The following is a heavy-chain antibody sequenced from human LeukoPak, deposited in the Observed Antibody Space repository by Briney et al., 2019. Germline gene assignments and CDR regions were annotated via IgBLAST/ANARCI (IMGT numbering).Heavy chain of an antibody. V-gene: IGHV3-15*01. Sequence: SGGSLRLSCAASGFTFSNAWMSWVRQAPGKRLEWVGRIKSKTDGGTTDYAARVKGRFTISRDDSKNTLYLQMNSLKTEDTAVYYCTPGADYYGSSGYYHFDYWGQGTLVTVSS. CDR3: TPGADYYGSSGYYHFDY. J-gene: IGHJ4*02. D-gene: IGHD3-22*01. CDR2: IKSKTDGGTT. CDR1: GFTFSNAW.